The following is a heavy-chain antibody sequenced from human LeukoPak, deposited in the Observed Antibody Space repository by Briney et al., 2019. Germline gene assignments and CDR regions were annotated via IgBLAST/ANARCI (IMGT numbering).Heavy chain of an antibody. D-gene: IGHD3-3*01. J-gene: IGHJ1*01. CDR1: GYTFTSYY. CDR3: ARGKTIFGVVITGYFQH. V-gene: IGHV1-46*01. Sequence: ASVKVSCKASGYTFTSYYMHWVRQAPGQGLEWMGIINPSGGSTSYAQKFQGRVTMTRDTSTSTVYMELSSLRSEDTAVYYCARGKTIFGVVITGYFQHWGQGTLVTVSS. CDR2: INPSGGST.